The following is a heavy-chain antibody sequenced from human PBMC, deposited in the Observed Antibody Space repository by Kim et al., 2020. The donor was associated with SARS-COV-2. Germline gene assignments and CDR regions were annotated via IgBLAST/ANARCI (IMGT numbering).Heavy chain of an antibody. CDR3: ARGTFQQGFDP. Sequence: GGSLRLSCEASGFTFSNYWMNWVRQGPGKGLVWVSRINSDGGDTHYADSVKGRFTISRDNAENTLHLQLNSLGVEDTAIYYCARGTFQQGFDPWGQAPLVTVSS. J-gene: IGHJ5*02. CDR1: GFTFSNYW. V-gene: IGHV3-74*01. CDR2: INSDGGDT.